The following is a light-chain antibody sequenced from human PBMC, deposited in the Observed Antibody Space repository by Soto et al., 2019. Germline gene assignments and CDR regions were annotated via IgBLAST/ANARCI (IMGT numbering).Light chain of an antibody. CDR2: AAS. Sequence: DIQXTQVTGAPPALIGYRVTSNCRASQSISRYLNWYQQKTGKAXKXXXYAASTLQSGVRSRFSGSGSGTDFTLTIRRLRPEDFATYYCQQSYSSLITVGQGTGLE. CDR1: QSISRY. J-gene: IGKJ5*01. CDR3: QQSYSSLIT. V-gene: IGKV1-39*01.